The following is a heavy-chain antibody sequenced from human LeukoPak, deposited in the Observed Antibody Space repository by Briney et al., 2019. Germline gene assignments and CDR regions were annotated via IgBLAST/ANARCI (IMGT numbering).Heavy chain of an antibody. CDR2: IKQDGSEK. J-gene: IGHJ4*02. V-gene: IGHV3-7*01. Sequence: GGSLRLSFAASGFPFSSYWMSWVRPAPGKGLEWVANIKQDGSEKYYVDSVKGRFTISRDNAKNSLYLQMNSLRAEDTAVYYCARNTLWDGYYVWGQGTLVTVSS. CDR3: ARNTLWDGYYV. CDR1: GFPFSSYW. D-gene: IGHD3-3*01.